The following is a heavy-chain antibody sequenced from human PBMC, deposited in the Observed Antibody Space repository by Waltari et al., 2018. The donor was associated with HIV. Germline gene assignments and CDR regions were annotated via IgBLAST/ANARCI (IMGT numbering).Heavy chain of an antibody. Sequence: EVQLVESGGGPVKPGGSLRLSCRASGFTLNSYSLYWVRQAPGKGLEWISSISSSGTFTHYADSVKGRFTISRDNANKSVYLQMNSLRAEDTAVYYCARDSRDNSWSLNFFDPWGQGTLVTVSS. CDR1: GFTLNSYS. J-gene: IGHJ5*02. V-gene: IGHV3-21*01. D-gene: IGHD6-13*01. CDR3: ARDSRDNSWSLNFFDP. CDR2: ISSSGTFT.